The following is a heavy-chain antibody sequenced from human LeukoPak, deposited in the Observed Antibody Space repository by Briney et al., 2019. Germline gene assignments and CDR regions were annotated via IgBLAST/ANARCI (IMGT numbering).Heavy chain of an antibody. V-gene: IGHV3-74*01. CDR3: AREGEQLVHGIDY. J-gene: IGHJ4*02. Sequence: PGGSLRLSCAASGFTFSSYWMHWVRQAPGKGLVWVSRTNSDGSSTSYADSVKGRFTISRDNAKNTLYLQMNSLRAEDTAVYYCAREGEQLVHGIDYWGQGTLVTVSS. CDR2: TNSDGSST. CDR1: GFTFSSYW. D-gene: IGHD6-13*01.